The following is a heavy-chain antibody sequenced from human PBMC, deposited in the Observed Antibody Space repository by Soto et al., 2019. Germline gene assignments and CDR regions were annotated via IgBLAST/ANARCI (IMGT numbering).Heavy chain of an antibody. CDR2: IIPLYGTV. J-gene: IGHJ4*02. CDR1: GGTFNSYG. D-gene: IGHD3-10*01. Sequence: QAHLAQSGAEVKKPGSSVTVSCKASGGTFNSYGISWVRQAPGQGLDWMGVIIPLYGTVNYAQKFQGRVSITADKSTGTAYMDLKSLRSDDSAVYYCARVRVIRGVIPSHFGLWGQGTQVTVSS. V-gene: IGHV1-69*06. CDR3: ARVRVIRGVIPSHFGL.